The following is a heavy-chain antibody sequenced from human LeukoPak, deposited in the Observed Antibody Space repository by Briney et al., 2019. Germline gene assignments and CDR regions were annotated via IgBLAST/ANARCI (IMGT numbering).Heavy chain of an antibody. J-gene: IGHJ2*01. Sequence: SETLSLTCTVSGGSISSSSYYWGWIRQPPGKGLEWIGSIYYSGSTYYNSSLKSRVTISVDTSKNQFSLKLSSVTAADAAVYYCARVYYSRSYDYWYFDLWGRGTLVTVSS. CDR3: ARVYYSRSYDYWYFDL. CDR1: GGSISSSSYY. D-gene: IGHD6-13*01. V-gene: IGHV4-39*07. CDR2: IYYSGST.